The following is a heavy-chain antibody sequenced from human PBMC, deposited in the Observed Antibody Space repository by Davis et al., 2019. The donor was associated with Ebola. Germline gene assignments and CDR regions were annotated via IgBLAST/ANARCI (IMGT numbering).Heavy chain of an antibody. V-gene: IGHV3-23*01. Sequence: GESLKISCAASGFTFSESWMAWVRQAPGKGLEWVSAISGSGGSTYYADSVKGRFTISRDNSKNTLYLQMNSLRAEDTAVYYCAKVPIVVVVAATQYFDYWGQGTLVTVSS. D-gene: IGHD2-15*01. CDR1: GFTFSESW. CDR3: AKVPIVVVVAATQYFDY. CDR2: ISGSGGST. J-gene: IGHJ4*02.